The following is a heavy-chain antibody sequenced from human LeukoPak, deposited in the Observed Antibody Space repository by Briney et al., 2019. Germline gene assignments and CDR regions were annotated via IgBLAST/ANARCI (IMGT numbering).Heavy chain of an antibody. CDR1: GGTFSSYA. Sequence: GASVKVSCKASGGTFSSYAISWVRQAPGQGLEWMGGIIPIFGTANYAQKFQGRVTITADESTSTAYMELSSLRSEDTAVYYCARAPGVVIRAYYFDYWGQGTLVTVSS. CDR3: ARAPGVVIRAYYFDY. CDR2: IIPIFGTA. V-gene: IGHV1-69*13. D-gene: IGHD3-3*01. J-gene: IGHJ4*02.